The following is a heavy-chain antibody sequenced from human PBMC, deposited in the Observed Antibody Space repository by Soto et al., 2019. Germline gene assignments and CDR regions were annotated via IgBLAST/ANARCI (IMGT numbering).Heavy chain of an antibody. CDR2: INHKGST. CDR3: ARRAVGVSDRFDH. V-gene: IGHV4-34*01. Sequence: QVQLQQWGAGLLKPSETLSLTCVVYGGSFSGYYWNWIRQPPGKGLEWIGEINHKGSTNYKPSLKSRVTISVDTAKKQFSLRLTSVTAADTAVYYCARRAVGVSDRFDHWGQGTLVTVSA. D-gene: IGHD3-10*01. J-gene: IGHJ5*02. CDR1: GGSFSGYY.